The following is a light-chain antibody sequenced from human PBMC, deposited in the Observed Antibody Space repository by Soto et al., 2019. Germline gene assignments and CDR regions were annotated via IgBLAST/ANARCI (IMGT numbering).Light chain of an antibody. CDR2: GAS. CDR1: QSVSSSY. CDR3: QQYGGSPLFT. Sequence: EIVLTQSPGTLSLSPGARATLSCRASQSVSSSYLAWYQQKPGQAPRLLIYGASSRATGIPDRFSGSGSGTDFTLTISRLEPEDFAVYYCQQYGGSPLFTFGPGTKVDIK. V-gene: IGKV3-20*01. J-gene: IGKJ3*01.